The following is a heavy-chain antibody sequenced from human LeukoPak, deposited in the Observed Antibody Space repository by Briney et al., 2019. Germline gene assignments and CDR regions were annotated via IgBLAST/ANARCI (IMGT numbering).Heavy chain of an antibody. CDR2: IIPIFGTA. V-gene: IGHV1-69*13. D-gene: IGHD2-21*02. CDR1: GGTFSSYA. CDR3: AREAPAGVAAIGAFDI. J-gene: IGHJ3*02. Sequence: WASVKVSCKASGGTFSSYAISWVRQAPGQGLEWMGGIIPIFGTANYAQKFQGRVTITADESTSTAYMELSSLRSEDTAVYYCAREAPAGVAAIGAFDIWGQGTMVTVSS.